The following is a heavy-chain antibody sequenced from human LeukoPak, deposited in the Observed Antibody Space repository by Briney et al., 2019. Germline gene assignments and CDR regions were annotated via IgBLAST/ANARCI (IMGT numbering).Heavy chain of an antibody. CDR3: ARESFSGYNSGWYLDY. D-gene: IGHD6-19*01. J-gene: IGHJ4*02. CDR2: ISAYNGNA. V-gene: IGHV1-18*01. CDR1: GYTFTSYG. Sequence: ASVKVSCKASGYTFTSYGISWVRQAPGQGLEWMGWISAYNGNANYAQKLQGRVTMTTDTSTSTAYMELRSLRSDDTAVYYCARESFSGYNSGWYLDYWGQGTLVTVSS.